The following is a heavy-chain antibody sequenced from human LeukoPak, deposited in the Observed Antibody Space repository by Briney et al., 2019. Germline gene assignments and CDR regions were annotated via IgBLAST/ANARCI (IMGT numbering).Heavy chain of an antibody. J-gene: IGHJ6*02. CDR1: GGTFSSYA. CDR2: VIPILGIA. V-gene: IGHV1-69*04. Sequence: SVKVSCKASGGTFSSYAISWVRQAPGHGLEWMGRVIPILGIANYAQKFQGRVTITADKSTSTAYMELSSLRSEDTAVYYCARGSGSPYYYYGMDVWGQGTTVTVSS. CDR3: ARGSGSPYYYYGMDV. D-gene: IGHD2-15*01.